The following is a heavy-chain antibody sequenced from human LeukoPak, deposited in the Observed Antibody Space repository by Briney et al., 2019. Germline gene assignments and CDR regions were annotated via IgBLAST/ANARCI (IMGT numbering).Heavy chain of an antibody. CDR3: AREKDGYNPCDAFDI. CDR1: GGTFSSYA. V-gene: IGHV1-69*04. Sequence: SVKVSCKASGGTFSSYAISWVRQAPGRGLEGMGRIIPILGIANYAQKFQGRVTITADKSTSTAYMELSSLRSEDTAVYYCAREKDGYNPCDAFDIWGQGTMVTVSS. CDR2: IIPILGIA. D-gene: IGHD5-24*01. J-gene: IGHJ3*02.